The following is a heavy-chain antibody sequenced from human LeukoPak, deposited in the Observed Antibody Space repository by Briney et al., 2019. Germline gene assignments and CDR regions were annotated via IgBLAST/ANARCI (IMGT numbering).Heavy chain of an antibody. D-gene: IGHD6-13*01. V-gene: IGHV4-59*08. CDR2: IYNSGST. J-gene: IGHJ4*02. Sequence: SETLSLTCTVSGGSISSYYWNWIRQPPGKGLEWLGYIYNSGSTNSTPSLKSRVTMSVDTSKNQFSLKLSSVTAADTAVYYCARRGSSSWGDGNDYWGQGTLVTVSS. CDR3: ARRGSSSWGDGNDY. CDR1: GGSISSYY.